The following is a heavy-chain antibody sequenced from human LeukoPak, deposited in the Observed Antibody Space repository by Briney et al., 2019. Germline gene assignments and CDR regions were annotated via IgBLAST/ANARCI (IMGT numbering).Heavy chain of an antibody. CDR2: VNADGGNT. CDR3: TKRVKYGGTWDHFAD. CDR1: GFTLSRYW. Sequence: GGSLRLSCAASGFTLSRYWMSWVRQAPGKGLEWVSTVNADGGNTYYADSVKGRFTISRDNSKSTLILQMNSLRVEDTALYYCTKRVKYGGTWDHFADWGQGTLVTVSS. D-gene: IGHD1-26*01. J-gene: IGHJ4*02. V-gene: IGHV3-23*01.